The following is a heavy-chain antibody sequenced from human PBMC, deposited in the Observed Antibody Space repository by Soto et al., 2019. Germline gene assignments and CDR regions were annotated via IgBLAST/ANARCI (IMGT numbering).Heavy chain of an antibody. J-gene: IGHJ4*02. CDR1: GLTFWSYW. D-gene: IGHD6-13*01. CDR3: ARDNIAGI. CDR2: INQDESKK. V-gene: IGHV3-7*01. Sequence: EVQLVESGGGLVQPGGSLRLSCEASGLTFWSYWMGWVRQAPGKGLEWVANINQDESKKYYVNSVKGRFTISRDNAKNSVYLQMNSLRAEDTAVYYCARDNIAGIWGQGTLVTVSS.